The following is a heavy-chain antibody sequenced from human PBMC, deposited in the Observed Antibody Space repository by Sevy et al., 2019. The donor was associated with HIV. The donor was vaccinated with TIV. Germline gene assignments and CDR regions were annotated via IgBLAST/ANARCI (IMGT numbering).Heavy chain of an antibody. CDR1: GFTFSSYT. Sequence: GGSLRPPCAASGFTFSSYTMNWVRQAPGKGLERVSSISSASTYIYYADSVKGRFTMSRDDAKNSLYLQMSSLRAEDTAVYYCARDFYGGYDRDYWGQGTLVTVSS. V-gene: IGHV3-21*01. CDR2: ISSASTYI. J-gene: IGHJ4*02. CDR3: ARDFYGGYDRDY. D-gene: IGHD5-12*01.